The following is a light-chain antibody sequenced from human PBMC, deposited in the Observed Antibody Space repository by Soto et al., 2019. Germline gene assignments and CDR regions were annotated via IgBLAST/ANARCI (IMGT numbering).Light chain of an antibody. CDR1: SSDVGGYNY. V-gene: IGLV2-14*03. CDR3: SSYTTSNTRQIV. Sequence: QSVLTQPASVSGSHRQSISISCTDTSSDVGGYNYVSWYQHHPGKAPKLLIYDVSNRPSGVSNRFSGSKSDNTASLTISGLQPEDEADYYCSSYTTSNTRQIVFGTGTKVTVL. J-gene: IGLJ1*01. CDR2: DVS.